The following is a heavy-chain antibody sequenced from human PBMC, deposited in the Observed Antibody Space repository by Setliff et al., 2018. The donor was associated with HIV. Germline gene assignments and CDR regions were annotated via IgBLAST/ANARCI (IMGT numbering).Heavy chain of an antibody. D-gene: IGHD5-18*01. CDR2: IFYSGRS. CDR3: ARRGRTGNSYVLNWFDP. J-gene: IGHJ5*02. CDR1: GGSLSSGSHY. V-gene: IGHV4-39*07. Sequence: SETLSLTCSVSGGSLSSGSHYCTWLRQAAGKGLEWIGSIFYSGRSTYNPSLRSRVTISVDTSKNQFSLSLTSVTAADTAVYYCARRGRTGNSYVLNWFDPWGQGTLVTVSS.